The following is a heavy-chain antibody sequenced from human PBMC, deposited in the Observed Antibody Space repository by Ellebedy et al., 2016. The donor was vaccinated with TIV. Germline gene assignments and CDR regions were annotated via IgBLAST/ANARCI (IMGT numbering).Heavy chain of an antibody. CDR3: ARERYSSSCHPNWFDP. CDR2: INHSGST. J-gene: IGHJ5*02. CDR1: GGSFSGYY. Sequence: MPSETLSLTCAVYGGSFSGYYWSWIRQPPGKGLEWIGEINHSGSTNYNPSLKSRVTISVDTSTNQFPLKLSSVTAADTAVYYCARERYSSSCHPNWFDPWGQGTLVTVSS. V-gene: IGHV4-34*01. D-gene: IGHD6-13*01.